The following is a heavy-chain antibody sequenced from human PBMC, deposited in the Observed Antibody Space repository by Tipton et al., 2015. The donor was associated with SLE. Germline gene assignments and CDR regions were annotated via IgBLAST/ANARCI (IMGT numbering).Heavy chain of an antibody. CDR2: IRSKANSYAT. V-gene: IGHV3-73*01. CDR1: GFTFSGSA. D-gene: IGHD3-3*01. Sequence: SLRLSCAASGFTFSGSAMHWVRQASGKGLEWVGRIRSKANSYATTYAASVKGRFTISRDDSKNTAYLQMNSLKTEDTAVYYCTRSEGVTISGVVNDAFDIWGQGTVVTVSS. J-gene: IGHJ3*02. CDR3: TRSEGVTISGVVNDAFDI.